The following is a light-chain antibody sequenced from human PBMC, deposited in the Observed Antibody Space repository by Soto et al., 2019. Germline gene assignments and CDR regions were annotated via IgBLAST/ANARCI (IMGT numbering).Light chain of an antibody. Sequence: DIQMTQSPSTLSGSVGDRVTITCRASQTISSWLAWYQQKPGEAPKLLIYKASTLKSGAPSSFSGSGSGTEFTLTISSLQPDDFATYYCQHYNSYSEAFGQGTKVELK. V-gene: IGKV1-5*03. CDR3: QHYNSYSEA. J-gene: IGKJ1*01. CDR1: QTISSW. CDR2: KAS.